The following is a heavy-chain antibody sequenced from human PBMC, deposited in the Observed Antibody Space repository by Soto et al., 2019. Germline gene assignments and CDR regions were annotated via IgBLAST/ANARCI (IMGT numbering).Heavy chain of an antibody. CDR3: ARRGAAAGILFDY. D-gene: IGHD6-13*01. J-gene: IGHJ4*02. CDR1: GGSISSSSYY. Sequence: SETLSLTCTVSGGSISSSSYYWDWIRQTPGKGLEWIGSIYYSGSPYYNPSLKSRVTISVDTSNNQFSLKLSSVTAADTAVYYCARRGAAAGILFDYWGQGTLVTV. V-gene: IGHV4-39*01. CDR2: IYYSGSP.